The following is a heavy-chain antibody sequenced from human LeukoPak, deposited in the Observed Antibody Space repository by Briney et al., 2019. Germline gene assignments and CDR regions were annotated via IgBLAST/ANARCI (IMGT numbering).Heavy chain of an antibody. V-gene: IGHV1-46*01. D-gene: IGHD3-10*01. J-gene: IGHJ6*02. CDR3: ARLMVRGVISYYYYGMDV. CDR1: GYTFTSYY. Sequence: GAPVKVSCKASGYTFTSYYMHWVRQAPGQGLEWMGIINPSGGSTSYAQKFQGRVTMTRDTSTSTVYMELSSLRSEDTAVYYCARLMVRGVISYYYYGMDVWGQGTTVTVSS. CDR2: INPSGGST.